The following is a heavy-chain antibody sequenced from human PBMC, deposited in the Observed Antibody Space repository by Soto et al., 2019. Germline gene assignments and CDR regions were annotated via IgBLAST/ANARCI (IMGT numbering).Heavy chain of an antibody. V-gene: IGHV3-11*06. CDR1: GFTFGDSY. D-gene: IGHD2-15*01. CDR3: VRGGGGGLFDP. CDR2: ISPGSRYP. J-gene: IGHJ5*02. Sequence: PGGSLRLSCAGSGFTFGDSYMSWIRQAPGKGLEWLSYISPGSRYPAYADSVKGRFTISRDNAKRPLYLQMMSLTAEDAAIYYCVRGGGGGLFDPLGQGTMVTVS.